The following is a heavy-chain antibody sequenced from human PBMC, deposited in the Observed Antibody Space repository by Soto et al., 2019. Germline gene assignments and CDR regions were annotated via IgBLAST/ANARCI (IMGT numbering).Heavy chain of an antibody. CDR3: TTVTTVDYYFDY. CDR2: IRKKTNSYTT. CDR1: GLTFSDRY. J-gene: IGHJ4*02. V-gene: IGHV3-72*01. D-gene: IGHD4-17*01. Sequence: GGSLRLSCAASGLTFSDRYMDWVRQAPGKGLEWVGRIRKKTNSYTTEYAASVKGRFIISRDDSTNSLYLQMSSLKTEDTAVYYCTTVTTVDYYFDYWGQGTLVTVSS.